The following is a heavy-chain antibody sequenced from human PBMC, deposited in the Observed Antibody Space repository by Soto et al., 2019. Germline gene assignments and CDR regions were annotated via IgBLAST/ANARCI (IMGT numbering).Heavy chain of an antibody. J-gene: IGHJ4*02. CDR2: ISGSGGST. D-gene: IGHD6-19*01. CDR1: GFAFSSYA. CDR3: AKDLGLAGRVDY. V-gene: IGHV3-23*01. Sequence: EVQLLESGGGLVQPGGSLRLSCAASGFAFSSYAMSWVRQAPGKGLEWVSAISGSGGSTYYADSVKGRFTISRDNSKNTLYLQMNSLRAEDTAVYYCAKDLGLAGRVDYWGQGTLVTVSS.